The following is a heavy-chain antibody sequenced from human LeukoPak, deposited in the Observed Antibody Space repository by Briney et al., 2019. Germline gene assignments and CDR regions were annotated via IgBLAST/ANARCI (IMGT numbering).Heavy chain of an antibody. CDR1: GITLSNYG. CDR2: VSGSGGGT. J-gene: IGHJ4*02. D-gene: IGHD3-10*01. CDR3: AKRGVVIRVFLVGFHKEASYFDS. V-gene: IGHV3-23*01. Sequence: PGGSLRLSCAVSGITLSNYGMSWVRQAPGKGLEWVAGVSGSGGGTTYADSVKGRSTISRDNAKNTLNLQMNSLRVDDTAVYFCAKRGVVIRVFLVGFHKEASYFDSWGQGALVTVSS.